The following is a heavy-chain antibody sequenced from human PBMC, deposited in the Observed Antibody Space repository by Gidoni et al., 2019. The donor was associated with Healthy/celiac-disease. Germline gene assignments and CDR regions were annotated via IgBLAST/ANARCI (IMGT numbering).Heavy chain of an antibody. CDR1: CCSIIISSYY. Sequence: QLQLQASGPGLVKPSETLSLTCTFPCCSIIISSYYWGWLRQPPGKGLEWIGSIYYSGSTYYTPSLKSRVTISVDTSKNQFSLKLSSVTAADTAVYYCARDRCSGGSCYSYYYYGMDVWGQGTTVTVSS. V-gene: IGHV4-39*07. D-gene: IGHD2-15*01. J-gene: IGHJ6*02. CDR3: ARDRCSGGSCYSYYYYGMDV. CDR2: IYYSGST.